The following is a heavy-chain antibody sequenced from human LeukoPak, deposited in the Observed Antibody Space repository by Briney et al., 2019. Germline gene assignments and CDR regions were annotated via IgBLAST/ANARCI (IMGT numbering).Heavy chain of an antibody. D-gene: IGHD3-22*01. J-gene: IGHJ4*02. CDR1: GGSISSYY. CDR3: ARRNYYDSSGFDY. Sequence: PSETLSLTCTVSGGSISSYYWSWIRQPPGKGLEWIGYIYYSGSTNYNPSLKSRVTISVDTSKNQFSLKLSSVTAADTAVYYCARRNYYDSSGFDYWGQGTLVIVSS. V-gene: IGHV4-59*08. CDR2: IYYSGST.